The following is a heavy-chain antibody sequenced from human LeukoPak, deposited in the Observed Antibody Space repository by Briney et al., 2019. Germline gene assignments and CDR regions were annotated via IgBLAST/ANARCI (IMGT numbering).Heavy chain of an antibody. CDR3: VRNAGNSDYDS. Sequence: SETLSLTCAASGDSISNRNCWTWVRQPPGKGLEWIGEIYHNGATNYKPSLKSRVTMSLDKSKNQFSLKLNSVTAADTAVYYCVRNAGNSDYDSWGQGTLVTVSS. CDR1: GDSISNRNC. D-gene: IGHD4-23*01. CDR2: IYHNGAT. V-gene: IGHV4-4*02. J-gene: IGHJ4*02.